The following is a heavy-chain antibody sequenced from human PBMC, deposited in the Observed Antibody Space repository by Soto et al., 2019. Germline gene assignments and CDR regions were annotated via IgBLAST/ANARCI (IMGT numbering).Heavy chain of an antibody. V-gene: IGHV5-51*01. CDR3: ARHGVVYCGGDCYSEFDY. J-gene: IGHJ4*02. CDR2: IYPGDSDT. CDR1: GYSFTSYW. D-gene: IGHD2-21*01. Sequence: GESLKISCKGSGYSFTSYWIGWVRQMPGKGLEWMGIIYPGDSDTRYSPSFQGQVTISADKSISTAYLQWSSLKASDTAMYYCARHGVVYCGGDCYSEFDYWGQGTLVTVSS.